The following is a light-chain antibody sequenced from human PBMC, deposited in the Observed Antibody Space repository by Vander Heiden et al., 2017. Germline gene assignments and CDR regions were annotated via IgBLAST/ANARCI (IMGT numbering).Light chain of an antibody. CDR3: SSYTSSSTLYV. CDR1: SSDIGGYNY. Sequence: QSALTQPASVSGSPGQSITISCTGTSSDIGGYNYVSWYQQYPVKAPKLMIFDVSARPSGVSNRFSGSKSGNTAPLIIAGLQAEYEADYYCSSYTSSSTLYVFGTGTKVTVL. CDR2: DVS. J-gene: IGLJ1*01. V-gene: IGLV2-14*03.